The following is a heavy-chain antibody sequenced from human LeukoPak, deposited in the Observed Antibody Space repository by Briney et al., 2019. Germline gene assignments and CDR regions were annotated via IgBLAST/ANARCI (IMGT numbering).Heavy chain of an antibody. CDR2: IYYSGST. V-gene: IGHV4-59*01. J-gene: IGHJ4*02. CDR3: ARDLSSYFDY. CDR1: GGSISSYY. Sequence: SETRSLTCTVSGGSISSYYWSWIRQPPGKGLERIGYIYYSGSTNYNPSLKSRVTISVDTSKNQFSLKLSSVTAADTAVYYCARDLSSYFDYWGQGTLVTVSS. D-gene: IGHD2-2*01.